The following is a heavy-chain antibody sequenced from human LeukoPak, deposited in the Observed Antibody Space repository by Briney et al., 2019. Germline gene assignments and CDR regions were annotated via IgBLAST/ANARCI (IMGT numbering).Heavy chain of an antibody. V-gene: IGHV4-30-4*08. J-gene: IGHJ3*02. Sequence: PSQTLSLTCTVSGGSISSGDYYWSWIRQPPGKGLEWIGYIYYSGSTYYNPSLKSRVTISVDTSKNQFSLKLSSVTAADTAVYYCARRHERPDIVVVQGAFDIWGQGTMVTVSS. D-gene: IGHD2-2*01. CDR1: GGSISSGDYY. CDR3: ARRHERPDIVVVQGAFDI. CDR2: IYYSGST.